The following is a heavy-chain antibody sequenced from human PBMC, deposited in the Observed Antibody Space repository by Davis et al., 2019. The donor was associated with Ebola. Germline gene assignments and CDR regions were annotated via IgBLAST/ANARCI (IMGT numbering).Heavy chain of an antibody. Sequence: GSLRLSCAASEFTFSSYYMSWVRQPPGKGLEWIGEINHSGSTNYNPSLKSRVTISVDTSKNQFSLKLSSVSTADTAVYYCVRSYGVSWYYFDYWGQGTLVTVSS. CDR2: INHSGST. J-gene: IGHJ4*02. CDR1: EFTFSSYY. D-gene: IGHD2-15*01. CDR3: VRSYGVSWYYFDY. V-gene: IGHV4-34*01.